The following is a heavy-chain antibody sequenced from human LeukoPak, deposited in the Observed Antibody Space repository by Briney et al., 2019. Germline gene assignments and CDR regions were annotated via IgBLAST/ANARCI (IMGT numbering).Heavy chain of an antibody. CDR2: INHSGST. CDR3: AGQNFMMVTAIRIFDF. J-gene: IGHJ4*02. D-gene: IGHD2-21*02. V-gene: IGHV4-34*01. Sequence: PSETLSLTCAASGGSFSGYYWSWIRQPPGKGLEWIGEINHSGSTNYNPSLKSRVTISVDSSKNQFSLKLTSVTAADTAVYYCAGQNFMMVTAIRIFDFWGQGTLVTVSS. CDR1: GGSFSGYY.